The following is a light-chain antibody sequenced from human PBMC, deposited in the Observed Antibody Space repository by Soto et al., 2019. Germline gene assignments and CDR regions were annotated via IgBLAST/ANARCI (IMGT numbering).Light chain of an antibody. Sequence: SALTQPASVFGSPGQSITISCTGTSSDVGGYNFVSWYQQHPGKAPKLMIYEVSSRPSGVSNRFSGSKSGNTASLTISGLQPEDEADYYCSSYTSSSTLVFGTGTKV. V-gene: IGLV2-14*03. CDR1: SSDVGGYNF. CDR3: SSYTSSSTLV. CDR2: EVS. J-gene: IGLJ1*01.